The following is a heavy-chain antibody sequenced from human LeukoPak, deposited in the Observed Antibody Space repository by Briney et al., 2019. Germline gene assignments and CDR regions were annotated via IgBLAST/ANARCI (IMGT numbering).Heavy chain of an antibody. V-gene: IGHV3-11*04. Sequence: GGSLRLSCAASGFTFSDYYMSWIRQAPGKGLEWVSAISGSGGSTYYADSVKGRFTISRDNAKNSLYLQMNSLRAEDTAIYYCAREDDWNYEDYWGQGTLVTVSS. J-gene: IGHJ4*02. CDR3: AREDDWNYEDY. D-gene: IGHD1-7*01. CDR1: GFTFSDYY. CDR2: ISGSGGST.